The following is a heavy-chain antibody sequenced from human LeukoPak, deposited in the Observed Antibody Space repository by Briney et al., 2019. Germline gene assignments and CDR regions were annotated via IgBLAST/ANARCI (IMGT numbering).Heavy chain of an antibody. V-gene: IGHV3-53*01. CDR2: IYSGGST. Sequence: AGGSLRLSCAASGFTVSSNYMRWVRQAPGKGLEWVSVIYSGGSTYYADSVKGRFTISRDNSKNTLDLQMNSLRAEDTAVYYCARVLWFGGFFFDYWGQGTLVTVSS. CDR3: ARVLWFGGFFFDY. J-gene: IGHJ4*02. CDR1: GFTVSSNY. D-gene: IGHD3-10*01.